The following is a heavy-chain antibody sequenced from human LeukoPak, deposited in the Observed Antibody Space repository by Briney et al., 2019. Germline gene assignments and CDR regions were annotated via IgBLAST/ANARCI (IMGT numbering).Heavy chain of an antibody. Sequence: PGGSLRLSCAASGFTFSSHWMHWVRQAPGKGLVWVSRINSDGSSISYADSVKGRFTISRDNAKNTLYLQMNSLRAEDTAVYYCANTPIAAAGPYFDYWGLGTLVTVSS. D-gene: IGHD6-13*01. V-gene: IGHV3-74*01. J-gene: IGHJ4*02. CDR3: ANTPIAAAGPYFDY. CDR2: INSDGSSI. CDR1: GFTFSSHW.